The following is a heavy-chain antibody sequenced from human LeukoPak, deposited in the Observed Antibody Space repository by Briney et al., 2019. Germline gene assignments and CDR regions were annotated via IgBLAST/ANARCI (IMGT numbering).Heavy chain of an antibody. CDR3: TGGGLVRGLLHWFDH. V-gene: IGHV6-1*01. CDR1: GDSVSGGSAG. J-gene: IGHJ5*02. Sequence: SQTLSLTCAISGDSVSGGSAGWNWIRQSPSRGLEWLGRIYYRSKWYSDYAISVKSRITINPDTSRNQFSLQLNSVTHDDTAVYYCTGGGLVRGLLHWFDHWAQGTLVTVSS. D-gene: IGHD3-10*01. CDR2: IYYRSKWYS.